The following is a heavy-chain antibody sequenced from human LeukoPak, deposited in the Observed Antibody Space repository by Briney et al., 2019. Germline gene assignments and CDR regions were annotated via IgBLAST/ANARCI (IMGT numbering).Heavy chain of an antibody. J-gene: IGHJ4*02. D-gene: IGHD3-9*01. CDR2: IYYSGST. CDR3: ARAYYDILTGYGVSFDY. Sequence: SATLSLTCNVSGGSISSYYWSWIRQPPGKGMEWIGYIYYSGSTNYNPSLKSRVTISVDTSKNQFSLKLSSVTAADTAGYYCARAYYDILTGYGVSFDYWGQGTLVTVSS. V-gene: IGHV4-59*01. CDR1: GGSISSYY.